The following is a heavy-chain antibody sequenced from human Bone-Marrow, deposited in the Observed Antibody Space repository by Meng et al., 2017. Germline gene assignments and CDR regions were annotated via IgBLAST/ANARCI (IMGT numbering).Heavy chain of an antibody. CDR1: GFTSSNAW. D-gene: IGHD2-2*01. CDR2: IKSKTDGGTT. J-gene: IGHJ6*02. V-gene: IGHV3-15*01. CDR3: TTDATYCSSTSCFLPDV. Sequence: GGSLRLSCAASGFTSSNAWMSWVRQAPGKGLEWVGRIKSKTDGGTTDYAAPVKGRFTISRDDSKNTLYLQMNSLKTEDTAVYYCTTDATYCSSTSCFLPDVWGQGTTVTVSS.